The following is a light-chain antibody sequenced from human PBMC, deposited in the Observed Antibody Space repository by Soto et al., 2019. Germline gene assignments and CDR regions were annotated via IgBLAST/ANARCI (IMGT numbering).Light chain of an antibody. J-gene: IGKJ1*01. V-gene: IGKV1-5*03. CDR1: QSISSW. CDR3: QQSYSTPWT. CDR2: KAS. Sequence: DIHMTQSPSTLSASVGDRVTITCRASQSISSWLAWYQQKPGKAPKLLIYKASSLESGVPSRFSGSGSGTEFTLTISSLQPEDFATYYCQQSYSTPWTFGQGTKVDIK.